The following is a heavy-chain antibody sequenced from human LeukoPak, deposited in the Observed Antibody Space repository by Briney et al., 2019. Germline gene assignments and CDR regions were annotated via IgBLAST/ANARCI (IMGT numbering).Heavy chain of an antibody. Sequence: GASVKVSXKASGGTFSSYAISWVRQAPGQGLEWMGGIIPIFGTANYAQKFQGRVTITTDESTSTAYMELSSLRSEDTAVYYCARVFREYSYGSAWFDPWGQGTLVTVSS. CDR2: IIPIFGTA. D-gene: IGHD5-18*01. CDR1: GGTFSSYA. J-gene: IGHJ5*02. V-gene: IGHV1-69*05. CDR3: ARVFREYSYGSAWFDP.